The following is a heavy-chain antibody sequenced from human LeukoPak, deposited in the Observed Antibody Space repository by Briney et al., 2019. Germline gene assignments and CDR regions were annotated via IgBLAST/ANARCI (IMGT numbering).Heavy chain of an antibody. D-gene: IGHD3-10*01. J-gene: IGHJ4*02. V-gene: IGHV3-7*01. CDR1: GFTFSNFW. CDR2: IKQDGSEK. Sequence: SGGSLRLSCTASGFTFSNFWMGWVRQAPGKGLEWVASIKQDGSEKYYVDSVKGRFTISRDNAKNSLYLQMNSLRAEDTAVYYCARPPAGPHYFDYWGQGTLVTVSS. CDR3: ARPPAGPHYFDY.